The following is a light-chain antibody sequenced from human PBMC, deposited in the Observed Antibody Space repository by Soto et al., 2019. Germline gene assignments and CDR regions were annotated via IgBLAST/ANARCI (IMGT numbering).Light chain of an antibody. J-gene: IGKJ4*01. Sequence: EIVMTQSPATLSVAPGERATLSCRASQSISNNLAWYQQKPGQAPRLLIFGASTRATGIPARFSGSGSGTEFTLTISSLQSEDFAVYYCQKHDNWPLTFGGGTKVEIK. CDR3: QKHDNWPLT. V-gene: IGKV3-15*01. CDR2: GAS. CDR1: QSISNN.